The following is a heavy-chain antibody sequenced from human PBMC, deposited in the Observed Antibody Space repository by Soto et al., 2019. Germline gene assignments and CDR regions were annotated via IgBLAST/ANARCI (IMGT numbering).Heavy chain of an antibody. D-gene: IGHD1-7*01. J-gene: IGHJ4*02. CDR2: IWYDGSNK. CDR1: GFSFSSYG. CDR3: AKDRHNWNFFFDF. Sequence: GGSLRLCCAASGFSFSSYGMHWVRQAPGKGLDWVAVIWYDGSNKYYAESVKGRFTISRDNSKNTLYVQMNSLTVEDTAVYFCAKDRHNWNFFFDFWGQGTLVTVSS. V-gene: IGHV3-33*03.